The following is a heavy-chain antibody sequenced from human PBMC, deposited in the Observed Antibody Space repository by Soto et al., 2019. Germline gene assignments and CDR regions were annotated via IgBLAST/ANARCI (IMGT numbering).Heavy chain of an antibody. CDR3: ARDLQAGTIFGVAGT. V-gene: IGHV1-3*01. J-gene: IGHJ5*02. CDR2: INAGNGNT. CDR1: GYTFTSYA. Sequence: ASVKVSCKASGYTFTSYAMHWVRQAPGQGLEWMGWINAGNGNTKYSQKFQGRVTITRDTSASTAYMELSSLRSEDTAVYYCARDLQAGTIFGVAGTWGQGTLVTVSS. D-gene: IGHD3-3*01.